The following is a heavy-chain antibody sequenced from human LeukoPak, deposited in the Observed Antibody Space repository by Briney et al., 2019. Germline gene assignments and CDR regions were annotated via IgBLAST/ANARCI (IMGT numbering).Heavy chain of an antibody. Sequence: GGSLRLSCAASGFTFSSYGMHWVRQAPGKGLEWVAVISYDGSNKYYADSVKGRFTISRDNSKNTLYLQMNSLRAEDTAVYHCATGIAVAGYFDYWGQGTLVTVSS. D-gene: IGHD6-19*01. V-gene: IGHV3-30*03. CDR1: GFTFSSYG. CDR2: ISYDGSNK. CDR3: ATGIAVAGYFDY. J-gene: IGHJ4*02.